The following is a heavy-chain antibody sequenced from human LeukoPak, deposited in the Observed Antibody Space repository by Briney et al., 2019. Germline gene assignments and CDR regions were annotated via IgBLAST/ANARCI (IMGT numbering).Heavy chain of an antibody. V-gene: IGHV3-23*01. J-gene: IGHJ4*02. CDR3: AKGFDSSSSVRRSYFDY. CDR2: ISGSGGST. CDR1: GFTFSSYA. D-gene: IGHD6-6*01. Sequence: GGSLRLSCAASGFTFSSYAMSWVRQAPGKGLEWVSAISGSGGSTYYADSVKGRFTISRDNSKNTLYLQVNSLRAEDTAVYYCAKGFDSSSSVRRSYFDYWGQGTLVTVSP.